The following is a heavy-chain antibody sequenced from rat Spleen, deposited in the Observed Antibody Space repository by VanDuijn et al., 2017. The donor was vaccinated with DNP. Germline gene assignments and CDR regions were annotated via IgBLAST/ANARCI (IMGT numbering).Heavy chain of an antibody. CDR3: ARGDYGN. CDR1: GFSLNSYG. V-gene: IGHV2S12*01. D-gene: IGHD1-3*01. CDR2: ISGGGNT. J-gene: IGHJ2*01. Sequence: QVQLKESGPGLVQPSQTLSLTCTVSGFSLNSYGISWVRQPPGKGLEWIAGISGGGNTYYNSALKSRLSISRDTSKSQVFLKMNSLQAEDTATYYCARGDYGNWGQGVMVTVSS.